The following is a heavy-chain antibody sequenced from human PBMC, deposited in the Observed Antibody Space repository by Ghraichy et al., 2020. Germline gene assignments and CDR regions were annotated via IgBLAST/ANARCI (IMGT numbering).Heavy chain of an antibody. Sequence: SGPTLVKPTQTLTLTCTLSGFSLYTHGVGVGWIRQPPGKALEWLAIIYWDDDKRFNPSLKSRLTFTEDTAQNQVVLTMTNMDPVDTATYYCARVLVDANESFDIWGQGTMVTVSS. CDR2: IYWDDDK. CDR3: ARVLVDANESFDI. CDR1: GFSLYTHGVG. V-gene: IGHV2-5*02. D-gene: IGHD2-2*01. J-gene: IGHJ3*02.